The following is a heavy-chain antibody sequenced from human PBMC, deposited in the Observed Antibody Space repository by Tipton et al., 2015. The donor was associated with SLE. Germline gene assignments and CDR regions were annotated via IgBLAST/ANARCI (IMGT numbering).Heavy chain of an antibody. V-gene: IGHV4-59*08. J-gene: IGHJ1*01. CDR3: ARHFYNIGWSHLDN. D-gene: IGHD6-19*01. CDR1: GGSISTYH. Sequence: TLSLTCTISGGSISTYHWSWLRQSPGKGLEWIGYIHHSGSINYNPPPRSQVTMSMDTPQNQFSLRLSSVTAADTAVYYCARHFYNIGWSHLDNWGPGPLVTVSS. CDR2: IHHSGSI.